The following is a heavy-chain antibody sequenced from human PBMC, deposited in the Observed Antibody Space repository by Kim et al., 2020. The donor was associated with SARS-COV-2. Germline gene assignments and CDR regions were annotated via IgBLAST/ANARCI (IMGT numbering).Heavy chain of an antibody. CDR3: ARPQFTHENGYENGDYDI. CDR1: GFTFTNYW. CDR2: IKTDGTIR. D-gene: IGHD3-16*01. J-gene: IGHJ3*02. V-gene: IGHV3-74*01. Sequence: GGSLRLSCTASGFTFTNYWVHWVRQAPGKGLVWVSRIKTDGTIRNYADSVKGRFTISRDNAKNTVYLQMDSLRVEDTAIYYCARPQFTHENGYENGDYDIWGQGTMVTVSS.